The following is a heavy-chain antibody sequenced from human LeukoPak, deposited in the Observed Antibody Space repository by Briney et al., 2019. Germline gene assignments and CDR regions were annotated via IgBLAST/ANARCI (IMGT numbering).Heavy chain of an antibody. CDR2: INAGNGST. Sequence: ASVKVSCKASGYTFTSYAMHWVRQAPGQRLEWMGWINAGNGSTKYSQKFQGRVTITRDTSASTAYMELSSLRSEDTAVYYCARDGTYCSSTSCYDPRGMDVWGKGTTVTVSS. CDR1: GYTFTSYA. D-gene: IGHD2-2*01. J-gene: IGHJ6*04. V-gene: IGHV1-3*01. CDR3: ARDGTYCSSTSCYDPRGMDV.